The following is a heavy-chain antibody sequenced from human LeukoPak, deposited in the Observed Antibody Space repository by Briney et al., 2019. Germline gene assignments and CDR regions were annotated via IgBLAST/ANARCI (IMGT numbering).Heavy chain of an antibody. J-gene: IGHJ5*02. CDR2: ISSSSSNI. CDR3: ARGREGIAARWWVEEPRWYFFDP. Sequence: PGGSLRLSCAASGFTFSSYTMNWVRQVPGKGLEWVSSISSSSSNIYYADSVKGRFTIFRDNAMKSLYLQMNSLRAEDTAVYYCARGREGIAARWWVEEPRWYFFDPWGQGTLVTVSS. CDR1: GFTFSSYT. V-gene: IGHV3-21*01. D-gene: IGHD6-6*01.